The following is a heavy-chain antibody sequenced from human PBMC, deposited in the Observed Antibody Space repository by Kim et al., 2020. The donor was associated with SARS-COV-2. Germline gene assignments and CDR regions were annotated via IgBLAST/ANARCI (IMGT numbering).Heavy chain of an antibody. CDR1: GYTFTTYS. D-gene: IGHD6-19*01. CDR2: INGGNGNT. CDR3: ARDHEAVADTWYYYGMDV. Sequence: ASVKVSCKASGYTFTTYSIHWVRQAPGQRLEWMGWINGGNGNTKYSQNFQGRVTITRDTSASTAYMELSSLRSEDTAVYYCARDHEAVADTWYYYGMDVWGQGTKVTVS. V-gene: IGHV1-3*01. J-gene: IGHJ6*02.